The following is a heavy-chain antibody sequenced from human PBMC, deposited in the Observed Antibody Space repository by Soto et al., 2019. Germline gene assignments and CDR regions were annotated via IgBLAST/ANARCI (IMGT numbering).Heavy chain of an antibody. CDR3: SRGGRHDYSIIPWYYYGMDV. D-gene: IGHD4-4*01. V-gene: IGHV4-59*01. CDR2: IYYSGST. J-gene: IGHJ6*02. Sequence: SETLSLTCTVSGGSISSYYWSWIRQPPGKGLEWIGYIYYSGSTNYNPSLKSRVTISVDTSKNQFSLKLSSVTAADTAVYYFSRGGRHDYSIIPWYYYGMDVWGQGTTVTVSS. CDR1: GGSISSYY.